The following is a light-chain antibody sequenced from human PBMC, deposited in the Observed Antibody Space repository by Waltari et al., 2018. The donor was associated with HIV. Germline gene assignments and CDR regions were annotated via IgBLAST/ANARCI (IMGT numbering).Light chain of an antibody. V-gene: IGKV3-20*01. CDR2: GAS. CDR1: QSLSSTY. CDR3: QQYRT. Sequence: VLTQSPGTLSLSPGERATLSCGASQSLSSTYLAWYQQKPGQAPRLLIYGASSRATDIPDRFSGTGSGTNFSLIISRLEPEDSAVYYCQQYRTFGQGTKVGV. J-gene: IGKJ1*01.